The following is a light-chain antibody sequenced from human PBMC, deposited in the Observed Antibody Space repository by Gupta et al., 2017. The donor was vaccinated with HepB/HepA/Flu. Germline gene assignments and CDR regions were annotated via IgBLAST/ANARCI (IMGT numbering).Light chain of an antibody. Sequence: QAALPQPPSVSKGLRQTATLTCTWNRSHLVNRGSAWLQQHQGHPPKLLLYRSKIRHSGIAERFSASRSRNTATLTITGLQPEDEADYYCSAWDSSRSDWVFGGGTKLTVL. CDR3: SAWDSSRSDWV. V-gene: IGLV10-54*04. J-gene: IGLJ3*02. CDR2: RSK. CDR1: RSHLVNRG.